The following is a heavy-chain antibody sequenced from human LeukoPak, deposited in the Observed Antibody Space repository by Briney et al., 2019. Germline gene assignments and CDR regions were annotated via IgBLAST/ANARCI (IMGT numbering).Heavy chain of an antibody. CDR2: IYSGGST. Sequence: GGSLRLSCAASGFTVSSNYMSWVPQAPGKGLEGVSVIYSGGSTYYTDSVKGRFTISRDNSKNTLYLQMNSVRAEDTAVYYCARAGGSSWRPDFDYWGQGTLVTVSS. D-gene: IGHD6-13*01. CDR1: GFTVSSNY. CDR3: ARAGGSSWRPDFDY. J-gene: IGHJ4*02. V-gene: IGHV3-53*01.